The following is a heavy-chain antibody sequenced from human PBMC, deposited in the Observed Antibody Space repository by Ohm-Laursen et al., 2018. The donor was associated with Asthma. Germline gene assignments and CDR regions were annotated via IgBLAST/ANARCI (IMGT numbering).Heavy chain of an antibody. V-gene: IGHV1-18*04. CDR3: AGVSCNDDICYSLFYN. D-gene: IGHD2-15*01. Sequence: ASVKVSCKASGYTFTDYGISWGRQAPGQGLEWMGWTSAKNGNTDFTQKLQGRVTLTSDTSTSTAFMEVRSLTSDDAAVYYCAGVSCNDDICYSLFYNWGEGNLVTVSS. CDR2: TSAKNGNT. CDR1: GYTFTDYG. J-gene: IGHJ1*01.